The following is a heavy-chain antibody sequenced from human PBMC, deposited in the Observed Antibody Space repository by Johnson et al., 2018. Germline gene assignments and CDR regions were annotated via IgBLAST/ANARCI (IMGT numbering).Heavy chain of an antibody. Sequence: VQLVQSGGGVVQPGRSLRLSCAASGFTFSSYDMHWVRQATGKGLEWVSAIGTAGDTYYPGSVKGRFTITRENAKNSLYLQMNSLGAEDTAVYYCARDPLLIVGGTGYYYYGMDVWGQGTTVTVSS. CDR1: GFTFSSYD. V-gene: IGHV3-13*01. CDR3: ARDPLLIVGGTGYYYYGMDV. J-gene: IGHJ6*02. D-gene: IGHD1-26*01. CDR2: IGTAGDT.